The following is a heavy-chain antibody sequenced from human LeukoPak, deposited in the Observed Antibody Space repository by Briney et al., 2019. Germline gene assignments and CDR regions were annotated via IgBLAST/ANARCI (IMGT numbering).Heavy chain of an antibody. CDR2: IRTSGGT. CDR3: ARDEGQLAGYYFDY. Sequence: SETLSLTCTVSGCSISSYYWSWIRQPAGKGLEWIGRIRTSGGTNYNPSLKSRVTMSVDTSKNQFSLKLTSMTAADTAVYYCARDEGQLAGYYFDYWGQGTLVTVSS. V-gene: IGHV4-4*07. CDR1: GCSISSYY. D-gene: IGHD6-6*01. J-gene: IGHJ4*02.